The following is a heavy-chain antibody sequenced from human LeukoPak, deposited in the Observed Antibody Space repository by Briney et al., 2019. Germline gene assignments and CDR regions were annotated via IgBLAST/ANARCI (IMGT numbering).Heavy chain of an antibody. CDR2: IYYSGST. V-gene: IGHV4-59*12. CDR1: GGSISSYY. D-gene: IGHD3-22*01. CDR3: ARRNYYDSSGYRKATAFDY. Sequence: SETLSLTCTVSGGSISSYYWSWIRQPPGKGLEWIGYIYYSGSTNNNPSLKSRVTISVDTSKNQFSLKLSSVTAADTAVYYCARRNYYDSSGYRKATAFDYWGQGTLVTVSS. J-gene: IGHJ4*02.